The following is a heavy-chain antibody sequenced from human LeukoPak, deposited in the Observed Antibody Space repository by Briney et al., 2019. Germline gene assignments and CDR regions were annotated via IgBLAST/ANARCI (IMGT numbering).Heavy chain of an antibody. CDR1: GGSISSYY. D-gene: IGHD3-9*01. J-gene: IGHJ6*02. Sequence: SETLSLTCTVSGGSISSYYWSWIRQPPGKGLEWIGYIYYSGSTNYNPPLKSRVTISVDTSKNQFSLKLSSVTAADTAVYYCARDRERYFDWLPTFDYYGMDVWGQGTTVTVSS. CDR2: IYYSGST. V-gene: IGHV4-59*01. CDR3: ARDRERYFDWLPTFDYYGMDV.